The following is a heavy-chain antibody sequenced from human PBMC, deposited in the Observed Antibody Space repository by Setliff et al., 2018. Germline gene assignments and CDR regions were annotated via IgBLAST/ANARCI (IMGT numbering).Heavy chain of an antibody. D-gene: IGHD6-19*01. CDR1: GGSISNYY. CDR3: ARASSGWYSAYYYYMDV. J-gene: IGHJ6*03. Sequence: LTCTVSGGSISNYYWSWVRQPAGKGLEWIGRIYSSGNTNYNPSLKSRVTISLDTSKNQFSLNLTSVTAADTAVYYCARASSGWYSAYYYYMDVWGKGTTVTVSS. CDR2: IYSSGNT. V-gene: IGHV4-4*07.